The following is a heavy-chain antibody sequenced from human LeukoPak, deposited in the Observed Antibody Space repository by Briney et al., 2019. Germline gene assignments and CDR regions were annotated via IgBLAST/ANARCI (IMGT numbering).Heavy chain of an antibody. Sequence: GGSLRLSCAASGFSFSGYSINWVRQAPGKGLEWVSSISPSSTYISYADSVKGRFTISRDNAKNSLYLQMNRLRAEDTAVYYCARGRGCSSMSCYPDCWGQGTLVTVSS. CDR2: ISPSSTYI. CDR3: ARGRGCSSMSCYPDC. J-gene: IGHJ4*02. CDR1: GFSFSGYS. D-gene: IGHD2-2*01. V-gene: IGHV3-21*06.